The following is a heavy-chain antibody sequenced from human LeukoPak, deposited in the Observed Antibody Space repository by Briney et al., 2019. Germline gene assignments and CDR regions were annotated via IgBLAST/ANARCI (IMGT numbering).Heavy chain of an antibody. V-gene: IGHV4-61*10. D-gene: IGHD3-9*01. CDR1: GVSVSSNSYC. J-gene: IGHJ4*02. CDR2: IYKTGTT. CDR3: ARDRSLTGACFDY. Sequence: SETLSLTCTVSGVSVSSNSYCWSWIRQPAGEGLGWIGDIYKTGTTKYNASLKSRVIISLDASKNQFSLKLSSVTATDTAVYYCARDRSLTGACFDYWGQGTLATVSS.